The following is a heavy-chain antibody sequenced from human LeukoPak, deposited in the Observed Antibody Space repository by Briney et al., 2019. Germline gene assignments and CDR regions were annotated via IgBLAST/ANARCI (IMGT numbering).Heavy chain of an antibody. Sequence: PSETLSLTCTVSGGSISSYYWGWIRQPPGKGLEWIGTIYYSGSTYYNPSLKSRVTISVDASKNQFSLKLSSVTAADTAVYYCTCGYYSRGDYWGQGTLVTVSS. D-gene: IGHD3-22*01. CDR1: GGSISSYY. V-gene: IGHV4-39*01. CDR3: TCGYYSRGDY. CDR2: IYYSGST. J-gene: IGHJ4*02.